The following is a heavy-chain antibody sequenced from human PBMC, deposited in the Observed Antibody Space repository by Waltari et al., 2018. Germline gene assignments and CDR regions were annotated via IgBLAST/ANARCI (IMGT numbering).Heavy chain of an antibody. CDR1: GCSLRSSSYY. J-gene: IGHJ4*02. CDR2: IYYSGST. V-gene: IGHV4-39*01. CDR3: ARRGGSYYYFDY. Sequence: QLQPQESGPGLVKPSETLSLTCPVSGCSLRSSSYYWGWIRQPPGKGLEWIGSIYYSGSTYYNPSLKSRVTISVDTSKNQFSLKLSSVTAADTAVYYCARRGGSYYYFDYWGQGTLVTVSS. D-gene: IGHD1-26*01.